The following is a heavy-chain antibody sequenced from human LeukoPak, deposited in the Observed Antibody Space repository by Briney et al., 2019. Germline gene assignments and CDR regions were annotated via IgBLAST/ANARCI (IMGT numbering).Heavy chain of an antibody. J-gene: IGHJ5*02. Sequence: GGSLRLSCAASGFTFSSYAMSWVRQAPGKGLEWVSAISGSGGSTYYADSVKGRFTISRDNSKNTLYLQMNSLRAEDTAVYYCAKDLVNYDFWSGYWRDPGSNWFDPWGQGTLVTVSP. CDR2: ISGSGGST. CDR1: GFTFSSYA. V-gene: IGHV3-23*01. CDR3: AKDLVNYDFWSGYWRDPGSNWFDP. D-gene: IGHD3-3*01.